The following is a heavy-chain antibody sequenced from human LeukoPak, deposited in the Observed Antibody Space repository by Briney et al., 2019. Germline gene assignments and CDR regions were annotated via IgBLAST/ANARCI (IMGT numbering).Heavy chain of an antibody. J-gene: IGHJ4*02. V-gene: IGHV4-30-2*01. D-gene: IGHD5/OR15-5a*01. CDR2: INHSGST. CDR3: ARGLGGHRLFDY. Sequence: SQTLSLTCAVSGGSISSGGYSWSWIRQPPGKGLEWIGEINHSGSTNYNPSLKSRVTISVDTSKNQFSLKLSSVTAADTAVYYRARGLGGHRLFDYWGQGTLVTVSA. CDR1: GGSISSGGYS.